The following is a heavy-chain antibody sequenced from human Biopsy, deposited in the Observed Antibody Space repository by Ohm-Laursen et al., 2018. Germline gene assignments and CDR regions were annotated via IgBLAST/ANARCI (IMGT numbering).Heavy chain of an antibody. V-gene: IGHV1-69*04. CDR3: ARDGSGSGYYGMDV. CDR1: GDTFNKYG. D-gene: IGHD3-10*01. Sequence: ASVKVSCKASGDTFNKYGIFWVRQAPGQGLEWMGRIIPIVDIVNYAQRFQGRVTMTADKSTSTAYLDLSSLISEDTAVYYCARDGSGSGYYGMDVWGQGTTVTVSS. J-gene: IGHJ6*02. CDR2: IIPIVDIV.